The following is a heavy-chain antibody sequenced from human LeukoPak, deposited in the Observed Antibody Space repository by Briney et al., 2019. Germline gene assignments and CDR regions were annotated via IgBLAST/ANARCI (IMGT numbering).Heavy chain of an antibody. CDR3: AGAKSDRTLFDACDI. CDR2: IKQDGSEK. V-gene: IGHV3-7*01. J-gene: IGHJ3*02. D-gene: IGHD1-14*01. CDR1: GFTFNNYW. Sequence: PGGSLRLSCEASGFTFNNYWMSWVRQAPGKGLEWVANIKQDGSEKYYVDSVKGRFTISRDNAKNSLYLQMNSLRAEDTAVYYCAGAKSDRTLFDACDIWGQGTMVTVSS.